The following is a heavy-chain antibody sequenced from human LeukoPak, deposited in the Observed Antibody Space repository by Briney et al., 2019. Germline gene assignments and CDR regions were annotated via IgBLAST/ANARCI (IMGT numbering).Heavy chain of an antibody. CDR3: AKSTEPPEDYYYGMDV. J-gene: IGHJ6*02. CDR1: GFTFDDYA. Sequence: GGSLRLSCAASGFTFDDYAMHWVRQAPGKGLEWVSGISWNSGSIGYADSVKGRFTISRGNAKNSLYLQMNSLRAEDTALYYCAKSTEPPEDYYYGMDVWGQGTTVTVSS. CDR2: ISWNSGSI. D-gene: IGHD1-14*01. V-gene: IGHV3-9*01.